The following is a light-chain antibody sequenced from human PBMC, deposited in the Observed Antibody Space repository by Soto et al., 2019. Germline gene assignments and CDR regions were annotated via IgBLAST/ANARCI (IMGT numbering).Light chain of an antibody. CDR3: SSYTTGGSYV. V-gene: IGLV2-14*01. CDR1: SSDVGGYNS. CDR2: DVS. Sequence: QSALTQPASVSGSPGLSIAISCTGTSSDVGGYNSVSWYQQHPAKAPKLMIYDVSNRPSGVSNRFSGSKSGNTAALTSSGLQDEDEGDYYCSSYTTGGSYVFGTGTKLTVL. J-gene: IGLJ1*01.